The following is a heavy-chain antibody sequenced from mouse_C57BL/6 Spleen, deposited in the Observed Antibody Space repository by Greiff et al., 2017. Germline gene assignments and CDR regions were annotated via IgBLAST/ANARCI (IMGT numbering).Heavy chain of an antibody. CDR1: GYTFTSYW. J-gene: IGHJ1*03. V-gene: IGHV1-74*01. CDR3: AIRNYRNSWYFDV. Sequence: QVQLQQPGAELVKPGASVKVSCKASGYTFTSYWMHWVKQRPGQGLEWIGRIHPSDSDTNYNQKFKGKATLTVDKSSSTAYMQLSILTSEDSAVYYCAIRNYRNSWYFDVWGTGTTVTVSS. D-gene: IGHD2-1*01. CDR2: IHPSDSDT.